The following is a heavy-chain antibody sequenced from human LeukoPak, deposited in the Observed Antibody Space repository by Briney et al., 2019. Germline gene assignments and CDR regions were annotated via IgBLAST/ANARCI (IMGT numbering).Heavy chain of an antibody. CDR1: GFTFSSYW. D-gene: IGHD5-12*01. Sequence: GSLRLSCAASGFTFSSYWLHWVRQAPGKGLVRVSRINSDGSSTSYADSVKGRSTISRDNAKNTLYLQMNSLRAEDTAVYYCARDIVATRNNWFDPWGQGTLVTVSS. CDR3: ARDIVATRNNWFDP. CDR2: INSDGSST. J-gene: IGHJ5*02. V-gene: IGHV3-74*01.